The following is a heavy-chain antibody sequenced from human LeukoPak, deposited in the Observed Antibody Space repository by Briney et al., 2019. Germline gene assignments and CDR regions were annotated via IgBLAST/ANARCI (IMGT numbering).Heavy chain of an antibody. V-gene: IGHV4-30-4*08. CDR1: GGSISSSSYY. Sequence: SETLSLTCTVSGGSISSSSYYWGWIRQPPGKGLEWIGYIYYSGSTYYNPSLKSRITISVDTSKNQFSLKLSSVTAADKALYYCARGITRRRTFDIWGQGTMATVSS. D-gene: IGHD3-10*01. CDR2: IYYSGST. CDR3: ARGITRRRTFDI. J-gene: IGHJ3*02.